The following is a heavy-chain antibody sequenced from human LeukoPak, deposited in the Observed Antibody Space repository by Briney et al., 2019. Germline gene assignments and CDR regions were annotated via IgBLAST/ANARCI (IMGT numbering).Heavy chain of an antibody. CDR3: ARFFGPRYYYYYYMDV. J-gene: IGHJ6*03. V-gene: IGHV4-39*07. D-gene: IGHD3-3*01. Sequence: KPSETLSLTCTVSGGSISSSSYYWGWIRQPPGKGLEWIGSIYYSGSTYYNPSLKSRVTISVDTSKNQFSLKLSSVTAADTAVYYCARFFGPRYYYYYYMDVWGKGTTVTVSS. CDR2: IYYSGST. CDR1: GGSISSSSYY.